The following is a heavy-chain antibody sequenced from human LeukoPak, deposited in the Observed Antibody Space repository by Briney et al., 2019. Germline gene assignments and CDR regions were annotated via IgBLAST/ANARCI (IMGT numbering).Heavy chain of an antibody. CDR1: GGSISSYY. D-gene: IGHD3-22*01. CDR3: ARGADSSGYYSIFYFDY. CDR2: IYYSGST. Sequence: SETLSLTCTVSGGSISSYYWNWIRQPPGKGLEWIGYIYYSGSTNYNPSLKSRVTISVDTSKNQFSLKLSSVTAADAAVYYCARGADSSGYYSIFYFDYWGQGTLVTVSS. V-gene: IGHV4-59*01. J-gene: IGHJ4*02.